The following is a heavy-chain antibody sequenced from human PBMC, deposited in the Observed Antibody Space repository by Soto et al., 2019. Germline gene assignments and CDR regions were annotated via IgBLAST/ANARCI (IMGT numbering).Heavy chain of an antibody. Sequence: KTSETLSLTCTVSGGSVSSGSYYWSWIRQPPGKGLEWIAYIYYSGSTNYNPSLKSRVTISVDTSNNQFSLKLSSVTAADTAVYYCARDNPDYGDSHFDPWGQGTLVTVSS. J-gene: IGHJ5*02. CDR3: ARDNPDYGDSHFDP. D-gene: IGHD4-17*01. CDR1: GGSVSSGSYY. CDR2: IYYSGST. V-gene: IGHV4-61*01.